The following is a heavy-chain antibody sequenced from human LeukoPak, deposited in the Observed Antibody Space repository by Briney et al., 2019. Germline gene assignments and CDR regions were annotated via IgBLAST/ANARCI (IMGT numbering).Heavy chain of an antibody. J-gene: IGHJ4*02. D-gene: IGHD3-3*01. CDR1: GFTLTYW. V-gene: IGHV3-7*01. CDR3: ASGFLDDFWSGHF. CDR2: IKQDGSEK. Sequence: GGSLRLSCAASGFTLTYWMSWVRQAPGKGVEWVANIKQDGSEKYYVGSVKGRFPISRDNAKKSLYLQMNSLRAEDTAVYYCASGFLDDFWSGHFWGQGTLVTVSS.